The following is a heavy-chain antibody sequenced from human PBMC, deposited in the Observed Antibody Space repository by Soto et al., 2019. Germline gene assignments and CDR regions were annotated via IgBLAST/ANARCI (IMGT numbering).Heavy chain of an antibody. D-gene: IGHD3-16*01. Sequence: PGGSLRLSCAASGFTFSSYAMSWVRQAPGKGLEWVSAISGSGGSTYYADSVKGRFTISRDNSKNTLYLQMNSLRAEDTAVYYCAKGLFAPFYYYYYYLDVWGKGTTVTVSS. J-gene: IGHJ6*03. CDR2: ISGSGGST. CDR3: AKGLFAPFYYYYYYLDV. V-gene: IGHV3-23*01. CDR1: GFTFSSYA.